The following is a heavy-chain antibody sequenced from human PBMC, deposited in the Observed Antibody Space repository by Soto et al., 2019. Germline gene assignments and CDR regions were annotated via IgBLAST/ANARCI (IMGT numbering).Heavy chain of an antibody. CDR2: ISGYNGNT. CDR1: GYTFTSYG. CDR3: VRDPYLPTAGRLASLHY. V-gene: IGHV1-18*01. J-gene: IGHJ4*02. D-gene: IGHD1-1*01. Sequence: ASVKVSCKASGYTFTSYGISWVRQAPGQGLEWMGWISGYNGNTNYAQKLQGRVTMTTDTSTSTAYMELRSLKAEDTAVYYCVRDPYLPTAGRLASLHYWGPGTLVTVSS.